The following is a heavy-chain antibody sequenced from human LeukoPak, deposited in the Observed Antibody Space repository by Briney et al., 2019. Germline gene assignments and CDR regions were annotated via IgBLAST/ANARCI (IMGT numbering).Heavy chain of an antibody. CDR1: GGSFSGYY. Sequence: SETLSLTCAVYGGSFSGYYWSWIRQPPGKGLEWIGEINHSGSTNYNPSLKSRVTISVDTSKNQFSLKLSSVTAADAAVYYCAGCTYSSGWYSVYYYGMDVWGQGTTVTVSS. CDR3: AGCTYSSGWYSVYYYGMDV. V-gene: IGHV4-34*01. D-gene: IGHD6-19*01. CDR2: INHSGST. J-gene: IGHJ6*02.